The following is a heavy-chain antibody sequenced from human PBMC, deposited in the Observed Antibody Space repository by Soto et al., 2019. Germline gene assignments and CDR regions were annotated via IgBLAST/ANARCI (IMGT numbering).Heavy chain of an antibody. CDR2: SIPIFGTA. J-gene: IGHJ4*02. CDR1: GGTFSSYA. D-gene: IGHD1-26*01. V-gene: IGHV1-69*13. CDR3: AIPPIVGAANPPRQFDY. Sequence: PVKVSCKASGGTFSSYAISWVRQAPGQGLEGMGGSIPIFGTANDAQKFQGRVTITADESTSTAYMELSSLRSEDTAVYYCAIPPIVGAANPPRQFDYWGQGTLVTVSS.